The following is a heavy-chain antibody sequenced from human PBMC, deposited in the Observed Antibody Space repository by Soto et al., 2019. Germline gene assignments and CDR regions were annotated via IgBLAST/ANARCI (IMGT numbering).Heavy chain of an antibody. CDR2: IHYSGST. Sequence: PSQTLSFTCTVSGGSISSSSYYLGWIRQPPRKGLEWIGSIHYSGSTNYNPSLNSRVTISVDTSKNQFSLKLDSVTAADTAVYYCARPHGGSSGWDNWFDPWGQGTLVTVSS. CDR3: ARPHGGSSGWDNWFDP. J-gene: IGHJ5*02. D-gene: IGHD6-25*01. V-gene: IGHV4-39*07. CDR1: GGSISSSSYY.